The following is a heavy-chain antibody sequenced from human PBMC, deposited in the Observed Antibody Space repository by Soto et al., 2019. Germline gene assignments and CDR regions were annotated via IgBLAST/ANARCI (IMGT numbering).Heavy chain of an antibody. CDR1: GGSISSYY. V-gene: IGHV4-59*01. D-gene: IGHD3-16*02. Sequence: SETLSLTCTVSGGSISSYYWSWIRQPPGKGLEWIGYIYYSGSTNYNPSLKSRVTISVDTSKNQFSLNLSSVTAADTAVYYCASSPMALYDYIWGSYRLEAFDIWGQGTMVTVSS. CDR3: ASSPMALYDYIWGSYRLEAFDI. J-gene: IGHJ3*02. CDR2: IYYSGST.